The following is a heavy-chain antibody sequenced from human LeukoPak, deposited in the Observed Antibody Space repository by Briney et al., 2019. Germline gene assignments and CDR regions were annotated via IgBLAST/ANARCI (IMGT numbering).Heavy chain of an antibody. CDR2: TYYGSKWYN. Sequence: SQTLSLTCAISGDSVSSNSAAWNWIRQSPSRGLEWLGRTYYGSKWYNDYAVSVKSRITINPDTSKNQFSLKLSSVTAADTAVYYCARLPITSSARIDWFDPWGQGTLVTVSS. J-gene: IGHJ5*02. CDR3: ARLPITSSARIDWFDP. CDR1: GDSVSSNSAA. D-gene: IGHD3-3*01. V-gene: IGHV6-1*01.